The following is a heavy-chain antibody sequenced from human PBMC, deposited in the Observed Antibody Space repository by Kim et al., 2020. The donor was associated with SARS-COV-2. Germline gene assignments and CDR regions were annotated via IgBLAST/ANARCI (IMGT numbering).Heavy chain of an antibody. D-gene: IGHD3-3*01. CDR3: ARVRSAQFDY. CDR2: ST. J-gene: IGHJ4*02. V-gene: IGHV3-23*01. Sequence: STDPADSVEGPFTISRDNSKNTLYLQMNSLRAEDTAVYYCARVRSAQFDYWGQGTLVTVSS.